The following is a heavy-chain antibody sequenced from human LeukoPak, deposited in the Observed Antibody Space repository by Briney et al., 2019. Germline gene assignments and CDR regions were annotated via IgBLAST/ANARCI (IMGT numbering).Heavy chain of an antibody. Sequence: GGSLRLSCAVSGFTFSTYIMNWVRQAPGKGLEWVSSISSNGNYMYYADAVKGRLTISRDNAKKSLYLQMNSLRAEDTAVYYCTRDTPFGGYWGQGALVTVSS. D-gene: IGHD3-16*01. V-gene: IGHV3-21*01. CDR1: GFTFSTYI. J-gene: IGHJ4*02. CDR2: ISSNGNYM. CDR3: TRDTPFGGY.